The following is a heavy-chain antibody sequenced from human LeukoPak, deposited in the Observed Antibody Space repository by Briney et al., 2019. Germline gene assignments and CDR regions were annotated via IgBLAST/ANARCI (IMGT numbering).Heavy chain of an antibody. D-gene: IGHD4-17*01. CDR3: AREEHGDFYWYFDL. CDR1: GFTFSSCA. V-gene: IGHV3-23*01. Sequence: PGGSLRLSCAASGFTFSSCAMSWVRQAPGKGLEWVSSISGSGGSTYYADSVKGLFTISRDNSKNTLYLQMNSLRAGDTAVYYCAREEHGDFYWYFDLWGRGTLVTVSS. CDR2: ISGSGGST. J-gene: IGHJ2*01.